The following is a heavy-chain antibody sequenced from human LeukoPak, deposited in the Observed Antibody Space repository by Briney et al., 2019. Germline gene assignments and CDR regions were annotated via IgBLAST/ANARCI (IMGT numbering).Heavy chain of an antibody. V-gene: IGHV3-23*01. J-gene: IGHJ4*02. CDR1: GFTFSSYA. CDR3: AKDDRPIVGATGYFDY. D-gene: IGHD1-26*01. CDR2: ISGSGGST. Sequence: GGSLRLSCAASGFTFSSYAMSWVRQAPGKGLEWVSSISGSGGSTNSADSVKGRFTISRDNSKNTLYLQMNSLRAEDTAAYYCAKDDRPIVGATGYFDYWGQGTLVTVSS.